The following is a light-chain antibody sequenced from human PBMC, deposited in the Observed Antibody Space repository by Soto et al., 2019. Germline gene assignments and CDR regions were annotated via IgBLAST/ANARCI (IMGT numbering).Light chain of an antibody. Sequence: EIVMTQSPATLSVSPGERATLSCRASQSVSSNLAWYQHKPGQAPRLLIYGASTRATGIPARFSGSGSGTEFTLTISSLQSEDFALYYCQQYNNWPVTFGQGTKVEIK. CDR2: GAS. CDR1: QSVSSN. J-gene: IGKJ1*01. V-gene: IGKV3-15*01. CDR3: QQYNNWPVT.